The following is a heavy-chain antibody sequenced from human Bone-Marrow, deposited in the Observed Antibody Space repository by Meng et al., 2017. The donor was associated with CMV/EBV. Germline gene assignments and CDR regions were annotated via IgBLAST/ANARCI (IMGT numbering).Heavy chain of an antibody. CDR1: GFTFSAYN. D-gene: IGHD1-26*01. J-gene: IGHJ1*01. Sequence: GESLKISCAASGFTFSAYNMNWVRQAPGKGLEWVSGINWNGGSTGYADSVKGRFTISRDNAKNSLYLQMNSLRAEDTAVYYCARSYLYFPHWGQGPLVPVYS. CDR3: ARSYLYFPH. CDR2: INWNGGST. V-gene: IGHV3-20*04.